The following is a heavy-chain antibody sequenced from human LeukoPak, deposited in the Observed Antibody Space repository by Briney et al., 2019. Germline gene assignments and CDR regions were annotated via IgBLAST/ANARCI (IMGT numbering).Heavy chain of an antibody. CDR3: ARVEAVAGPPGGY. J-gene: IGHJ4*02. D-gene: IGHD6-19*01. CDR1: GYTFTSYY. V-gene: IGHV1-46*01. Sequence: ASVKVSCKASGYTFTSYYMHWVRQAPGQGLEWMGIINPSGGSTSYAQKFQGRVTMTRDMPTSTVYLEMSSLRSEDPAVYYCARVEAVAGPPGGYWGQGTLVTVSS. CDR2: INPSGGST.